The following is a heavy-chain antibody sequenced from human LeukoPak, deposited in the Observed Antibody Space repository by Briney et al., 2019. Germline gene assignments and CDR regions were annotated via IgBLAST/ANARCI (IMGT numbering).Heavy chain of an antibody. D-gene: IGHD3-16*01. CDR3: ARAMSTFGGVRNYFDS. CDR2: VSISSGTI. J-gene: IGHJ4*02. CDR1: GFTFSGHN. Sequence: GGSLRLSCAASGFTFSGHNMNWVRQAPGKGLERISFVSISSGTIYYADSVNGRFRISRDNAKSSLDLEMNSLRAEDTAVYYCARAMSTFGGVRNYFDSWGQGTLVTVSS. V-gene: IGHV3-48*04.